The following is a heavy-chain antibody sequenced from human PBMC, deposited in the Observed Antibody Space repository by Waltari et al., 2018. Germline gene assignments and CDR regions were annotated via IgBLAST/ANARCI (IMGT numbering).Heavy chain of an antibody. CDR1: W. V-gene: IGHV4-4*01. Sequence: WWSWVRQTPGKGLEWIGQVRTTGKTNYNPSLDSRVTISIDTSTSRFALTLASVSAADTAAYFCARDRGRGLYLDTWGQGILVTVSP. D-gene: IGHD2-15*01. CDR3: ARDRGRGLYLDT. CDR2: VRTTGKT. J-gene: IGHJ5*02.